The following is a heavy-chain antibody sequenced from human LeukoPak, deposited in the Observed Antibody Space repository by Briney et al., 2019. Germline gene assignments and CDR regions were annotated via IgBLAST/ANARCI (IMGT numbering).Heavy chain of an antibody. J-gene: IGHJ5*02. CDR1: GFTFSSYG. CDR3: AKDLVYCSGGSYYSNWFDP. V-gene: IGHV3-30*18. CDR2: ISYDGSNK. D-gene: IGHD2-15*01. Sequence: PGRSLRLSCAASGFTFSSYGMHWVRQAPGKGLEWVAVISYDGSNKYYADSVKGRFTISRDNSKNTLYLQMNSLRAEDTAVYYCAKDLVYCSGGSYYSNWFDPWGQGTLVTVSS.